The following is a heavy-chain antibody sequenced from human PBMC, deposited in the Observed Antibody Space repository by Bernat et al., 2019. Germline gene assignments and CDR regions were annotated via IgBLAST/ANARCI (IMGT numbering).Heavy chain of an antibody. J-gene: IGHJ2*01. CDR3: AAPLGYSYGSQHNWYFDL. D-gene: IGHD5-18*01. Sequence: QVQLVQSGAEVKKPGSSVKVSCKASVGTFSSYAISWVRQAPGQGLEWMGGIIPIFGTANYAQKFQGRVTITADESTSTAYMELSSLRSEDTAVYYCAAPLGYSYGSQHNWYFDLWGRGTLVTVSS. CDR1: VGTFSSYA. V-gene: IGHV1-69*12. CDR2: IIPIFGTA.